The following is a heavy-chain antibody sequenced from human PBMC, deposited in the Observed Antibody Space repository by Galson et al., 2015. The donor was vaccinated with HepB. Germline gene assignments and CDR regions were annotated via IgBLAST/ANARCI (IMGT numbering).Heavy chain of an antibody. CDR3: STAQLSAYYYDTRGFYDYFDY. CDR1: GFTFSNVW. D-gene: IGHD3-22*01. V-gene: IGHV3-15*01. CDR2: IRSKPDGATT. Sequence: SLRLSCAASGFTFSNVWMSWVRQAPGKGLEWVGRIRSKPDGATTDYAAPVKGRFTISRDDSKKTLYLQMNSLNTEDTAVYYCSTAQLSAYYYDTRGFYDYFDYWGQGTLVTVSS. J-gene: IGHJ4*02.